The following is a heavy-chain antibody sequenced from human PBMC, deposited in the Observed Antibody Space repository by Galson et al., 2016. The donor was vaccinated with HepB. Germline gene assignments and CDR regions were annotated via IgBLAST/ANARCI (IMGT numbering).Heavy chain of an antibody. CDR3: ARAPLEMATIQRGYFDY. D-gene: IGHD5-24*01. J-gene: IGHJ4*02. Sequence: SLRLSCAASGFTFSRCDMHWVRQAPGKGLEWVAVISFDGSNKYYADSVKGRFTIPRDNSKNTLYLQMNSLRAEDTAVYYCARAPLEMATIQRGYFDYWGQGTLVTVSS. CDR1: GFTFSRCD. CDR2: ISFDGSNK. V-gene: IGHV3-30-3*01.